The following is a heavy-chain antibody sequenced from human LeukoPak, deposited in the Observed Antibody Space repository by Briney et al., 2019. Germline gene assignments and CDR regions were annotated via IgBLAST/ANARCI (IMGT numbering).Heavy chain of an antibody. Sequence: PSETQSLTCTVSGGSISSYYWSWIRQPPGKGLEWIGYIYFSGSTNYNPSLKSRVTISVDTSKNQFSLKLNSVTAADTAVYYCARGPQAGNFDYWGQGTLVTVSS. V-gene: IGHV4-59*01. CDR3: ARGPQAGNFDY. D-gene: IGHD6-13*01. CDR2: IYFSGST. CDR1: GGSISSYY. J-gene: IGHJ4*02.